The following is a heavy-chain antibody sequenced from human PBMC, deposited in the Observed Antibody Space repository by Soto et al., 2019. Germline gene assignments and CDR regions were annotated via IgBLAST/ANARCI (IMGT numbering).Heavy chain of an antibody. D-gene: IGHD6-25*01. Sequence: QVQLVESGGGVVQPGRSLRLSCAASGFTFSSYGMHWVRQAPGKGLEWVAVIWYDGSNKYYADSVKGRFTISRDNSKNTRYLQMNSLRAEDTAVYYCARDRAAYYCGMDVWGQGTTVTVSS. J-gene: IGHJ6*02. V-gene: IGHV3-33*01. CDR2: IWYDGSNK. CDR3: ARDRAAYYCGMDV. CDR1: GFTFSSYG.